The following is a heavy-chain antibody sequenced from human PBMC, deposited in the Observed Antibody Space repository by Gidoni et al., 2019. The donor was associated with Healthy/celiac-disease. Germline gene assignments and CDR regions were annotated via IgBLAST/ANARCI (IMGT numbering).Heavy chain of an antibody. CDR1: GGSFSSYY. CDR2: IYSSGST. V-gene: IGHV4-59*08. J-gene: IGHJ6*03. CDR3: ARTGYSYGYYYYYYMDV. D-gene: IGHD5-18*01. Sequence: QVQLQESGPGLVKPSETLSPTCTVSGGSFSSYYWSWIRQPPGKGLGWIGYIYSSGSTNYNPSLKSRVTISVDTSKDQFSLKLSSVTAADTAVYYCARTGYSYGYYYYYYMDVWGKGTTVTVSS.